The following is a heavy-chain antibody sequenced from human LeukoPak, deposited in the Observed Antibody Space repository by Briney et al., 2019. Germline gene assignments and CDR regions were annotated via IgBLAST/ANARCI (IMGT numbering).Heavy chain of an antibody. D-gene: IGHD2-8*01. CDR2: IAIGADTT. Sequence: GGSLRLFCTASGFTFTNHGMTGVRQAPGKGLEWVSAIAIGADTTYYADSVKGRFTISRDNSKSTLYLQMNGLRVEDTGIYYCAIEIRPNAYWGQGTLVTVSS. CDR3: AIEIRPNAY. CDR1: GFTFTNHG. V-gene: IGHV3-23*01. J-gene: IGHJ4*02.